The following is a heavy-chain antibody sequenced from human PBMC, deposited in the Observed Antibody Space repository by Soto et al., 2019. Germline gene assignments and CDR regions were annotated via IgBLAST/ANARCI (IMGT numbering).Heavy chain of an antibody. CDR2: ISSSSSYI. D-gene: IGHD2-15*01. J-gene: IGHJ3*02. CDR3: ARDLSLGYCSGGSCYPAFDI. CDR1: GFTFSSYS. V-gene: IGHV3-21*01. Sequence: PGGSLRFSCAASGFTFSSYSMNWFRQAPGKGLEWVSSISSSSSYIYYADSVKGRFTISRDNAKNSLYLQMNSLRAEDTAVYYCARDLSLGYCSGGSCYPAFDIWGQGTMVTVSS.